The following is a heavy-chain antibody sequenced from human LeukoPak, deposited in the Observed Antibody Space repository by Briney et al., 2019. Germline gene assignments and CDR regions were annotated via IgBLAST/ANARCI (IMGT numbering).Heavy chain of an antibody. V-gene: IGHV3-23*01. J-gene: IGHJ1*01. CDR3: AKDLAFWSGYYIRYFQH. CDR1: GFTFSAFG. Sequence: GGSLRLSCAASGFTFSAFGMNWVRQAPGKGLEWVSTITKSGDSTYYVDSVKGRFTISRDNSKNTLYLQMNSLRAEDTAVYYCAKDLAFWSGYYIRYFQHWGQGTLVTVSS. CDR2: ITKSGDST. D-gene: IGHD3-3*01.